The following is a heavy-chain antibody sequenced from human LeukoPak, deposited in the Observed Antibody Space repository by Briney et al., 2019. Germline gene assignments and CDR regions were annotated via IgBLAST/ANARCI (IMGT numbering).Heavy chain of an antibody. CDR1: GYTFTGHY. D-gene: IGHD1-14*01. Sequence: GSVKVSCTASGYTFTGHYMHWVRQAPGQGLEWMGWINPNSGGTNSAQKFQGRVTMTSDTSISTAYMELSRLRSDDTAIYYCARATTGGIPDYWGQGTLVTVSS. J-gene: IGHJ4*02. CDR2: INPNSGGT. V-gene: IGHV1-2*02. CDR3: ARATTGGIPDY.